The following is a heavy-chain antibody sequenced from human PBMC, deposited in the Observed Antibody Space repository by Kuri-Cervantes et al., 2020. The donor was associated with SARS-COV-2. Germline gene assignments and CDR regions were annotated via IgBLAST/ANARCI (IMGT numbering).Heavy chain of an antibody. D-gene: IGHD3-3*01. V-gene: IGHV1-2*04. CDR3: ARDYDFWSGYYLNWFDP. CDR2: IDPNSGGT. CDR1: GYTFTGYY. J-gene: IGHJ5*02. Sequence: ASVKVSCKASGYTFTGYYMHWVRQAPGQGLEWMGWIDPNSGGTNYAQKFQGWVTMTRDTSISTAYMELSRLRSEDTAVYYCARDYDFWSGYYLNWFDPWGQGTLVTVSS.